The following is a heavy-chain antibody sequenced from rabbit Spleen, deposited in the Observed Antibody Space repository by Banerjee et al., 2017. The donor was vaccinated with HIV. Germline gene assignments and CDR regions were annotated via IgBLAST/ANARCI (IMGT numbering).Heavy chain of an antibody. Sequence: QEQLEESGGGLVKPEGSLTLTCKASGFSFSSGYDMCWVRQAPGKGLEWIACIYAGSSGNTYYASWAKGRFTISKTSSTTVTLQMTSLTAADTATYFCARAVTSSSGGQFNLWGPGTLVTVS. CDR2: IYAGSSGNT. CDR1: GFSFSSGYD. J-gene: IGHJ4*01. D-gene: IGHD1-1*01. CDR3: ARAVTSSSGGQFNL. V-gene: IGHV1S45*01.